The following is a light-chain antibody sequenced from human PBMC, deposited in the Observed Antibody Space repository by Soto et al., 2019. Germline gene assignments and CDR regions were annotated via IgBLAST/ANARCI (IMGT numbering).Light chain of an antibody. CDR2: GAS. CDR1: QSVSIL. Sequence: EIVLTQSPGTLSFSPGERSTLSFMASQSVSILLAWYQQKPGQAPRLLMYGASNRATGIPDRFSGSGSETDFTLTISRLEPEDFAVYYCQQYGTTRITFGQGTRLEIK. J-gene: IGKJ5*01. V-gene: IGKV3-20*01. CDR3: QQYGTTRIT.